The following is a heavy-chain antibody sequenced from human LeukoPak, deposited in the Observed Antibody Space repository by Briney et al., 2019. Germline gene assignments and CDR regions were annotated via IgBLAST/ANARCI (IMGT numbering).Heavy chain of an antibody. CDR3: ARTGAGYYYYYMDV. J-gene: IGHJ6*03. Sequence: PSETLSLTCIVSGYSISSGYYWGWIRQPPGKGLEWIGTIYRSGSTYSNPSLRGRVTISVDTSKNQFSLKLSSVTAAETAVYYCARTGAGYYYYYMDVWGKGTTVTVSS. V-gene: IGHV4-38-2*02. CDR1: GYSISSGYY. CDR2: IYRSGST. D-gene: IGHD1-26*01.